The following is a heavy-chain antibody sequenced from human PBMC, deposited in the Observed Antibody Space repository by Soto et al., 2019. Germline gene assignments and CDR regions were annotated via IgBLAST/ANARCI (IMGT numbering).Heavy chain of an antibody. Sequence: PGGSLRLSCAASGFTVSSNYMSWVRQAPGKGLEWVSVIYSGGSTYYADSVKGRFTISRDNSKNTLYLQMNSLRAEDTAVYYCARDINTAMARGYFDLWGRGTLVTVSS. CDR1: GFTVSSNY. D-gene: IGHD5-18*01. J-gene: IGHJ2*01. V-gene: IGHV3-53*01. CDR2: IYSGGST. CDR3: ARDINTAMARGYFDL.